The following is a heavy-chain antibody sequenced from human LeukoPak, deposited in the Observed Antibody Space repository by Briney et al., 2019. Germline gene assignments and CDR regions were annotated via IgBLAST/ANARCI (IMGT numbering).Heavy chain of an antibody. CDR2: INSDGSST. CDR1: GFTFSSYW. CDR3: AMIGPAGIAAAGSDYFDY. D-gene: IGHD6-13*01. J-gene: IGHJ4*02. V-gene: IGHV3-74*01. Sequence: GGSMRLPCAASGFTFSSYWMHWVRQAPGKGLVWVSRINSDGSSTSYADSVKGRFTISRDNAKNTLYLQMNSLRAEDTAVYYCAMIGPAGIAAAGSDYFDYWGQGTLVTVSS.